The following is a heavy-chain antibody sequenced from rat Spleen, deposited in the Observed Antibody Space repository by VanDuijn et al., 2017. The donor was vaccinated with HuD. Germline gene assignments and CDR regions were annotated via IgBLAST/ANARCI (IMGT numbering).Heavy chain of an antibody. D-gene: IGHD3-4*01. J-gene: IGHJ2*01. V-gene: IGHV5-7*01. CDR3: ARLATDYFDY. CDR1: GFTFSNYD. Sequence: EVQLVESGGGLVQPGRSMKLSCAASGFTFSNYDMAWVRQAPKKGLEWVATISYDGSSTNYRDSVKGRFTISRDTARNTLYLQMDSLRSEDTATYYCARLATDYFDYWGQGVMLTVSS. CDR2: ISYDGSST.